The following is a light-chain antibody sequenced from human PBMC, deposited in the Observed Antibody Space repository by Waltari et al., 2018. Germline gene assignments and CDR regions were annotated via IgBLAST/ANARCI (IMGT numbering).Light chain of an antibody. Sequence: QPVLTQPPSLSASPGASARLPCPLSSDLSVGYNNIYWSPQNPGSAPGLFLYYFSDSDNRLGPGVPSRVSGSKETSSNTAFLVFSGVQTEDEADYYCQVYDGTSNWIFGGGTRLTVL. CDR2: YFSDSDN. V-gene: IGLV5-37*01. CDR1: SDLSVGYNN. J-gene: IGLJ2*01. CDR3: QVYDGTSNWI.